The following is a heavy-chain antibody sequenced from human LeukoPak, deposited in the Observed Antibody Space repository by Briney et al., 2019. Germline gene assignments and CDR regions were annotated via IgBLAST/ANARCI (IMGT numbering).Heavy chain of an antibody. D-gene: IGHD5-18*01. CDR1: GFTFSTYW. CDR3: ARDTSDTAMVFDY. J-gene: IGHJ4*02. Sequence: GGPLRLSCAASGFTFSTYWMSWVRQAPGKGLEWVANLKQDGSEKYYVDSVKGRFTISRDNSKNTLYLQMNSLRAEDTAVYYCARDTSDTAMVFDYWGQGTLVTVSS. CDR2: LKQDGSEK. V-gene: IGHV3-7*01.